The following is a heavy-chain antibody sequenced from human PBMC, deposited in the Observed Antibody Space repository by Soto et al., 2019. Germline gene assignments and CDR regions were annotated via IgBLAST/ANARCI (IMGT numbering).Heavy chain of an antibody. CDR1: GGSIISTNW. CDR2: IYHSGST. J-gene: IGHJ4*02. D-gene: IGHD3-10*01. Sequence: PSETLSLTCAVSGGSIISTNWWSFVRQPPGKGLEWIGEIYHSGSTNYNPSLKSRVTISVDKSKNQFSLKLSSVTAADTAVYYCARWSRYYYASDHWGQGTLVTVSS. V-gene: IGHV4-4*02. CDR3: ARWSRYYYASDH.